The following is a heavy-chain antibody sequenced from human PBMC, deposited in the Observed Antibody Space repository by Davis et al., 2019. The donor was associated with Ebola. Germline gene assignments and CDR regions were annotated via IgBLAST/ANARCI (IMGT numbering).Heavy chain of an antibody. J-gene: IGHJ3*02. CDR2: INPNSGGT. Sequence: ASVKVPCKASGYTFTSYDINWVRQAPGQGLEWMGWINPNSGGTNYAQKFQGRVTMTRDTSISTAYMELSRLRSDDTAVYYCARDPGTVTPRGGFDIWGQGTMVTVSS. V-gene: IGHV1-2*02. D-gene: IGHD4-17*01. CDR3: ARDPGTVTPRGGFDI. CDR1: GYTFTSYD.